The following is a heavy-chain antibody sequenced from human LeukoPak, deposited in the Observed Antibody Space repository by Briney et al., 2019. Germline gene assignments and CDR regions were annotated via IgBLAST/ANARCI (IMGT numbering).Heavy chain of an antibody. Sequence: SVKVSCKASGGTFSSYAISWVRQAPGQGLEWMGGIIPIFGTANYAQKFQGRVAITADESTSTAYMELSSLRSEDTAVYYCARDGGFWSGYSYYFDYWGQGTLVTVSS. CDR2: IIPIFGTA. CDR1: GGTFSSYA. CDR3: ARDGGFWSGYSYYFDY. D-gene: IGHD3-3*01. J-gene: IGHJ4*02. V-gene: IGHV1-69*13.